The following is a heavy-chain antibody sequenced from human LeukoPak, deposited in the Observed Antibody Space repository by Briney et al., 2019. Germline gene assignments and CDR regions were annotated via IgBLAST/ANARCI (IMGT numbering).Heavy chain of an antibody. J-gene: IGHJ5*02. D-gene: IGHD3-10*01. V-gene: IGHV3-7*04. CDR1: GFTFSSYA. CDR3: ARGVIGYNWFDP. Sequence: GGSLRLSCAASGFTFSSYAMSWVRQAPGKGLEWVANIKQDGNEKYYVDSVKGRFTISRDNAKNSLYLQMNSLRAEDTAVYYCARGVIGYNWFDPWGQGTLVTVSS. CDR2: IKQDGNEK.